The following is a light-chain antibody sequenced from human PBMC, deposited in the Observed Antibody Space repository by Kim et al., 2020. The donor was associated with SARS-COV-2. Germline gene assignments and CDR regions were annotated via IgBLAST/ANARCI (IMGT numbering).Light chain of an antibody. V-gene: IGLV2-11*01. CDR3: CSYAGSYTFYV. CDR1: SSDVGGYND. J-gene: IGLJ1*01. CDR2: DVS. Sequence: QSVTISCTGTSSDVGGYNDDSWYQQHPGKAPKLMIYDVSKRPSGVPDRFSGSKSGNTASLTISGLQAEDEADYYCCSYAGSYTFYVFGTGTKVTVL.